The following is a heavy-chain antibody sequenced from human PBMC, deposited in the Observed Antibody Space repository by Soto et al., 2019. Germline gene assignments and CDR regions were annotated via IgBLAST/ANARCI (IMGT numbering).Heavy chain of an antibody. V-gene: IGHV1-69*13. CDR2: IIPIFGTA. CDR3: ARVVGATKRVDP. J-gene: IGHJ5*02. Sequence: SVKVSCKASGGTFSSYAISWVRQAPGQGLEWMGGIIPIFGTANYAQKFQGRVTITADESTSTAYMGLSSLRSEDTAVYYCARVVGATKRVDPWGQGTLVTVSS. D-gene: IGHD1-26*01. CDR1: GGTFSSYA.